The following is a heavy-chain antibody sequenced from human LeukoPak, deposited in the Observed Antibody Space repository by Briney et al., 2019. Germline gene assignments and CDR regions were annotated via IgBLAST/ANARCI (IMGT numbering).Heavy chain of an antibody. D-gene: IGHD5-12*01. CDR3: ARGGDIVATIEPDY. CDR1: GFTFSSYA. CDR2: ISYDGSNK. J-gene: IGHJ4*02. Sequence: PGGSLRLSCAASGFTFSSYAMHWVRQAPGKGLEWVAVISYDGSNKYYADSVKGRFTISRDNSKNTLYLQMNSLRAEDTAVYYCARGGDIVATIEPDYWAREPWSPSPQ. V-gene: IGHV3-30*04.